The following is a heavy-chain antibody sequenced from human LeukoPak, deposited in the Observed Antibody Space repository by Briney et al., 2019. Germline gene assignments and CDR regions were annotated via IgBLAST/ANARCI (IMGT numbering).Heavy chain of an antibody. J-gene: IGHJ5*02. CDR3: ARDRLQNQLRYGFDP. V-gene: IGHV1-2*02. CDR1: GNTFTGYF. Sequence: ASVKVSCKASGNTFTGYFMHWVRLAPGQGLEWTGWIYPNSGVTKYAQKFQDRVTMTSDTSSSTAYLEATRLTSDDTAVYYCARDRLQNQLRYGFDPWGQGTLVTVSS. D-gene: IGHD3-9*01. CDR2: IYPNSGVT.